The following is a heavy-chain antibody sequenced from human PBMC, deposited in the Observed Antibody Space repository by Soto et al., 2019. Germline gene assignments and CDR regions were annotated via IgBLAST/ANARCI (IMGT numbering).Heavy chain of an antibody. D-gene: IGHD2-15*01. CDR1: GGTFSSYT. CDR3: ARTGVVVAATRDAFDI. J-gene: IGHJ3*02. CDR2: IIPILGIA. V-gene: IGHV1-69*02. Sequence: QVQLVQSGAEVKKPGSSVKVSCKASGGTFSSYTISWVRQAPGQGLEWMGRIIPILGIANYAQKFQGRVTITADKSTSTAYRELSSLRSEDTAVYYCARTGVVVAATRDAFDIWGQGTMVTVSS.